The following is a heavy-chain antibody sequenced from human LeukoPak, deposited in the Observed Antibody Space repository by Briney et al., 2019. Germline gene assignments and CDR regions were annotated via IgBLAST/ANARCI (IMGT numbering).Heavy chain of an antibody. D-gene: IGHD4-17*01. J-gene: IGHJ6*02. Sequence: PGASVTVSCKASGYTFTSYGISWVRQAPGQGLEWMGWISAYNGNTNYAQKLQSRVTMTTDTSTSTAYMELRSLRSDDTAVYYCARVNGDPYYYYYYGMDVWGQGTTVTVSS. V-gene: IGHV1-18*01. CDR2: ISAYNGNT. CDR3: ARVNGDPYYYYYYGMDV. CDR1: GYTFTSYG.